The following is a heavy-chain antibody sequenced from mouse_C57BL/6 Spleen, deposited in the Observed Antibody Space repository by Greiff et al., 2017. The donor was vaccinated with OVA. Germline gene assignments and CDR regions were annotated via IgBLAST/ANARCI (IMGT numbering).Heavy chain of an antibody. Sequence: VQLQQPGAELVMPGASVKLSCKASGYTFTSYWMHWVKQRPGQGLEWIGEIDPSDSYTNYNQKFKGKSTLTVDKSSSTAYMQLSSLTSEDSAVYYCARPHYYGSLYYFDYWGQGTTLTVSS. D-gene: IGHD1-1*01. V-gene: IGHV1-69*01. J-gene: IGHJ2*01. CDR2: IDPSDSYT. CDR3: ARPHYYGSLYYFDY. CDR1: GYTFTSYW.